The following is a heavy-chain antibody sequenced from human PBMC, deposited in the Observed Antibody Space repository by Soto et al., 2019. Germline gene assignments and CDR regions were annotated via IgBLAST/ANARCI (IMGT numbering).Heavy chain of an antibody. CDR3: ARGRVRDYYFDY. CDR1: GDSVRSDDFY. Sequence: QVQLHEAGPGLLKPSQTLSLRCTVSGDSVRSDDFYWSWIRQHPGKGLEWIGYVSYSGHFYYNQSLGTRVDMAGEESNNRVALTLTSVTAADTAVYYCARGRVRDYYFDYWGQGTLVSVSS. CDR2: VSYSGHF. J-gene: IGHJ4*02. D-gene: IGHD4-17*01. V-gene: IGHV4-31*03.